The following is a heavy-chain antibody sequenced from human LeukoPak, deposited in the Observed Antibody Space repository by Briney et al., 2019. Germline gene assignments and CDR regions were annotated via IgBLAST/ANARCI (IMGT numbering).Heavy chain of an antibody. D-gene: IGHD3-10*01. Sequence: GASVKVSCKASGYTFTSYGISWVRQAPGPGLEWMGGIIPIFGTAIYAQKFQGRVTITADESTSTAYMELSSLRSEDTAVYYCAIAPYYYGSGSNYYYYMDVWGKGTTVTISS. CDR3: AIAPYYYGSGSNYYYYMDV. J-gene: IGHJ6*03. V-gene: IGHV1-69*13. CDR1: GYTFTSYG. CDR2: IIPIFGTA.